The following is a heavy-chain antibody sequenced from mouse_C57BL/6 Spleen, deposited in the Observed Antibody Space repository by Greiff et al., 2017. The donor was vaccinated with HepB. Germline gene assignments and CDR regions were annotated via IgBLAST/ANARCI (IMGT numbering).Heavy chain of an antibody. D-gene: IGHD2-2*01. J-gene: IGHJ2*01. CDR2: IDPENGDT. V-gene: IGHV14-4*01. CDR1: GFNIKDDY. Sequence: EVQLQQSGAELVRPGASVKLSCTASGFNIKDDYMHWVKQRPEQGLEWIGWIDPENGDTEYASKFQGKATITADTSSNTAYLQLSSLTSEDTAVYYCTFYGYEAFDYWGQGTTLTVSS. CDR3: TFYGYEAFDY.